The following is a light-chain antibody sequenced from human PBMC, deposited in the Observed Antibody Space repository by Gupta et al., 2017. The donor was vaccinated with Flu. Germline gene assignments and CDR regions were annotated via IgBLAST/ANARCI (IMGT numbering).Light chain of an antibody. Sequence: EIVLTQSPGTLSLSPGEGATLSCRASQSITSCYVSWYQKQPRPPTRLIFDAAYSGATVIPDLCGGGGARTVFIPTISRLQHEFAAVYYRHHNNCPLFTFGHGTKLDIK. J-gene: IGKJ3*01. CDR3: RHHNNCPLFT. CDR2: AAY. CDR1: QSITSCY. V-gene: IGKV3D-20*02.